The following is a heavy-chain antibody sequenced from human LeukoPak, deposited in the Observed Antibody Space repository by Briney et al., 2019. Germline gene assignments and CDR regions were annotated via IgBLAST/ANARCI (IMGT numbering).Heavy chain of an antibody. V-gene: IGHV4-34*01. J-gene: IGHJ4*02. CDR2: INHSGST. CDR1: GGSFSGYY. D-gene: IGHD5-18*01. Sequence: SETLSLTCAVYGGSFSGYYWSWIRQPPGKGLEWIGEINHSGSTNYNPSLKSRVTISVDTSKNQFSLKLSSVTAADTAVYYCARVGDTARRRDPPPYYFDYWGQGTLVTVSS. CDR3: ARVGDTARRRDPPPYYFDY.